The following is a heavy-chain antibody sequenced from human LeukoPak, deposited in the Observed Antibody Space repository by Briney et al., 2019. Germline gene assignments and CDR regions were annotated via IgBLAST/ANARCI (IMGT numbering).Heavy chain of an antibody. D-gene: IGHD3-22*01. J-gene: IGHJ4*02. CDR1: GFTFDDYA. V-gene: IGHV3-9*03. CDR2: ISWNSGSI. Sequence: GGSLRLSCAASGFTFDDYAMHWVRQAPGRGLEWVSGISWNSGSIGYADSVKGRFTISRDNAKNSLYLQMNSLRAEDMALYYCAKAGYDSRGYYYFDYWGQGTLVTVSS. CDR3: AKAGYDSRGYYYFDY.